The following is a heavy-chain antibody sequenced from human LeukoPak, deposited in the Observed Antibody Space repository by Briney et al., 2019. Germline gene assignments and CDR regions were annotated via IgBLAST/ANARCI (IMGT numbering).Heavy chain of an antibody. D-gene: IGHD5-24*01. CDR1: AFTFSSYG. CDR3: AKDRLTGYSGFDS. CDR2: ISYDGTNK. V-gene: IGHV3-30*18. J-gene: IGHJ4*02. Sequence: GRSLRLSCAASAFTFSSYGMHWVRQAPGKGLEWVAVISYDGTNKFYVDSVKGRFTISRDNSKNTLYLQMDSLRTEDTAVYYCAKDRLTGYSGFDSWGQGTLVTVSS.